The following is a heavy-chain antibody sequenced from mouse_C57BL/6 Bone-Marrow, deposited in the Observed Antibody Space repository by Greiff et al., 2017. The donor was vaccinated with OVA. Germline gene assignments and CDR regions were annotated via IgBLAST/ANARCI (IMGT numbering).Heavy chain of an antibody. CDR1: GFTFSSYA. Sequence: EVKLMESGEGLVKPGGSLKLSCAASGFTFSSYAMSWVRQTPEKRLEWVAYISSGGDYIYYADTVKGRFTISRDNARNTLYLQMSSLKSEDTAMYYCTREGRFDYYAMDYWGQGTSVTVSS. J-gene: IGHJ4*01. CDR2: ISSGGDYI. CDR3: TREGRFDYYAMDY. V-gene: IGHV5-9-1*02.